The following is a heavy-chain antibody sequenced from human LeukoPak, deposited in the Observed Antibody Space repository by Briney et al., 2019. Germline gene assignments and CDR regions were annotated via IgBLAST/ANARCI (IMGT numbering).Heavy chain of an antibody. J-gene: IGHJ4*02. CDR2: ISYDGSNK. Sequence: GGSLRLSCAASGFTFSSYVMHWVRQAPGKGLEWVAVISYDGSNKYYADSVKGRFTISRDNAKNSLYLQMNSLRAKDTAVYYCARSPRIAAAGMILDYWGQGTLVTVSS. D-gene: IGHD6-13*01. V-gene: IGHV3-30-3*01. CDR3: ARSPRIAAAGMILDY. CDR1: GFTFSSYV.